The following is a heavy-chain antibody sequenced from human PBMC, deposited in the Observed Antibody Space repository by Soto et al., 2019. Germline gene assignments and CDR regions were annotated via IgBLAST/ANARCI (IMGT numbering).Heavy chain of an antibody. Sequence: ASVKVSCKASEYTFTPYAMHWVRQAPGQRLEWIGWINADNGNTKYSQKFQGRVTFTRDTSVATAYMDVTSLKSEDTAVYFCARGAPGGDSVFDWYFDRWGRGTPVTVSS. CDR2: INADNGNT. CDR3: ARGAPGGDSVFDWYFDR. CDR1: EYTFTPYA. J-gene: IGHJ2*01. V-gene: IGHV1-3*01. D-gene: IGHD2-21*02.